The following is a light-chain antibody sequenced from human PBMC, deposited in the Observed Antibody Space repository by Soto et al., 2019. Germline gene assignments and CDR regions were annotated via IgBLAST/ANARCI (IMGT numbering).Light chain of an antibody. CDR2: AAS. Sequence: EIVLTQYPVTLSLSPGERATLSCRASKTLSINSLAWYQQKLGQPPRLIIYAASTRATDIPERFSGGVSGTDFTLSIISLYPDDFALYYCQQYDVSPLTFGPGTKVYNK. V-gene: IGKV3-20*01. CDR1: KTLSINS. J-gene: IGKJ3*01. CDR3: QQYDVSPLT.